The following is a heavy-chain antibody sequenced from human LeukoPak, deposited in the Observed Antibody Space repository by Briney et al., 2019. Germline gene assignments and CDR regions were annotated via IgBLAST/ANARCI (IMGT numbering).Heavy chain of an antibody. D-gene: IGHD2-2*01. CDR3: ARVVVPAMFDY. J-gene: IGHJ4*02. CDR2: INHSGST. Sequence: SETLSLTCAVYGVSFSGYYWSWIRQPPGKGLEWIGEINHSGSTNYNPSLKSRVTISVDTSKNQFSLKLSSVTAADTAVYYCARVVVPAMFDYWGQGTLVTVSS. V-gene: IGHV4-34*01. CDR1: GVSFSGYY.